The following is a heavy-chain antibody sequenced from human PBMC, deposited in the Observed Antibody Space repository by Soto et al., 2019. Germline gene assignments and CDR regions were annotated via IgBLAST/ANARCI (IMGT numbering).Heavy chain of an antibody. CDR2: FDPEDGET. CDR1: GYTLTELS. V-gene: IGHV1-24*01. J-gene: IGHJ4*02. Sequence: ASVKVSCKVSGYTLTELSMHWVRQAPGKGLEWMGGFDPEDGETIYAQKFQGRVTMTEDTSTDTAYMELSSLRSEDTAVYYCATLPTPYCSGGSCYGYYFDYWGQGTLVTVSS. D-gene: IGHD2-15*01. CDR3: ATLPTPYCSGGSCYGYYFDY.